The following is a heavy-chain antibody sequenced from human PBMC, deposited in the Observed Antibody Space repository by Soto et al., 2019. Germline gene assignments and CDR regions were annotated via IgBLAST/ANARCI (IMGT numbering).Heavy chain of an antibody. CDR3: ARGEEAIVRGVINWTGGYFVY. Sequence: EVQLVESGGGLVQPGGSLRLSCAASGFTFSSYSMNWVRQAPGKGLEWVSYISSSSSTIYYADSVKGRFTISRDNAKKSLYLEMNSVRAEDTAVYYCARGEEAIVRGVINWTGGYFVYCGQGTLATVSS. CDR2: ISSSSSTI. D-gene: IGHD3-10*01. CDR1: GFTFSSYS. J-gene: IGHJ4*02. V-gene: IGHV3-48*01.